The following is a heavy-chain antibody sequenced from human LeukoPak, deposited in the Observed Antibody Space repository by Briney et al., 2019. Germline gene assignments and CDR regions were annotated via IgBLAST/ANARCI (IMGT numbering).Heavy chain of an antibody. CDR2: IYPGDSDT. D-gene: IGHD3-10*01. CDR1: GYIFTSYW. Sequence: GESLKISCKGSGYIFTSYWIGWVRQMPGKGVEWMGSIYPGDSDTRYSPSFQGQVTISADKSISTAYLQWSSLKASDTAMYYCARSSMVREDFDYWGQGTLVTVSS. V-gene: IGHV5-51*01. CDR3: ARSSMVREDFDY. J-gene: IGHJ4*02.